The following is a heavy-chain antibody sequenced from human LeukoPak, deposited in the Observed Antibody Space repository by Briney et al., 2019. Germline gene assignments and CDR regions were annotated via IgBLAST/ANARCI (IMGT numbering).Heavy chain of an antibody. Sequence: PGGSLRLSCTASGFTFSTYWMHWVRQAPGKGLVWVSLINSDGSYTDFADSVKGRFTISRDNAQSTLYLQMNSLRVEDTAVYYCATELRESRASSRNAFDIWGQGTVVSVSS. D-gene: IGHD1-26*01. CDR3: ATELRESRASSRNAFDI. J-gene: IGHJ3*02. CDR2: INSDGSYT. V-gene: IGHV3-74*01. CDR1: GFTFSTYW.